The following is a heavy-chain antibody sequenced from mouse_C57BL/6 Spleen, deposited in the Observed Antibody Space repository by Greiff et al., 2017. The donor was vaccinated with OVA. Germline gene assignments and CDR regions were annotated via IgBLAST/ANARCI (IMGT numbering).Heavy chain of an antibody. Sequence: EVQLVESGGGLVKPGGSLKLSCAASGFTFSDYGMHWVRQAPEKGLEWVAYISSGSSTIYYADTVKGRFTISRDNAKNTLFLQMTSLRSEDTAMYYCARRDYSNYRNAMDYWGQGTSVTVSS. CDR3: ARRDYSNYRNAMDY. D-gene: IGHD2-5*01. CDR2: ISSGSSTI. CDR1: GFTFSDYG. J-gene: IGHJ4*01. V-gene: IGHV5-17*01.